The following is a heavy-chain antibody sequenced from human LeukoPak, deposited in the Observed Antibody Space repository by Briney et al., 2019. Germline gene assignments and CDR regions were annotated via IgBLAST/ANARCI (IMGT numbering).Heavy chain of an antibody. CDR1: GYTFTSYG. D-gene: IGHD3-22*01. J-gene: IGHJ3*02. Sequence: ASVKVSCKASGYTFTSYGISWVRQAPGQGLEWMGWISAYNGNTNYAQKLQGRVTMTTDTSTSTAYMELSRLRSDDTAVYYCARAQIGTYYYDSSGYYRDAFDIWGQGTMVTVSS. CDR3: ARAQIGTYYYDSSGYYRDAFDI. V-gene: IGHV1-18*01. CDR2: ISAYNGNT.